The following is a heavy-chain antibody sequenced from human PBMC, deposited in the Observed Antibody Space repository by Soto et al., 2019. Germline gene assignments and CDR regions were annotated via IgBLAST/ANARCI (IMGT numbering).Heavy chain of an antibody. CDR1: GDSLTSYW. D-gene: IGHD1-26*01. Sequence: GESLKISCKGSGDSLTSYWINWVRQMPGKGLEWMGRIDPYDSNTIYSPSLQGHVTISADKSTNTAYLHWSSLKASDTAIYYCAELSGSYRPFDYWGQGTVVTVSS. CDR3: AELSGSYRPFDY. V-gene: IGHV5-10-1*01. J-gene: IGHJ4*02. CDR2: IDPYDSNT.